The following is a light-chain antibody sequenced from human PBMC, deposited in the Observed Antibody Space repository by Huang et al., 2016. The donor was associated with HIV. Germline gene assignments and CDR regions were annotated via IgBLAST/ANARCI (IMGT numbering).Light chain of an antibody. Sequence: AIQLTQSPSSLSSSVRDRVIITCRASQGINSALAWYQQKPGKAPKLLISDASSLQSGVPARFSGSGSVTDFTLTVSSLQPEDSATYYCQHFNSYPYTFGQGTKLEIK. CDR2: DAS. J-gene: IGKJ2*01. CDR3: QHFNSYPYT. CDR1: QGINSA. V-gene: IGKV1-13*02.